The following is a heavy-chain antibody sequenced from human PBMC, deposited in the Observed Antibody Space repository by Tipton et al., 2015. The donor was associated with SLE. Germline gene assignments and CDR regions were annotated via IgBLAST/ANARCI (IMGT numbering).Heavy chain of an antibody. D-gene: IGHD3-22*01. CDR3: AREVSISMKWFYGMDV. J-gene: IGHJ6*02. V-gene: IGHV4-59*01. CDR1: NGSFNTNY. Sequence: TLSLTCAVSNGSFNTNYWSWIRKPPGKGLEWLGYIFYTGTTHYNPSLKSRVSISIDTSKNQFSLRLKSVTAADTAVYYCAREVSISMKWFYGMDVWGQGTTVTVSS. CDR2: IFYTGTT.